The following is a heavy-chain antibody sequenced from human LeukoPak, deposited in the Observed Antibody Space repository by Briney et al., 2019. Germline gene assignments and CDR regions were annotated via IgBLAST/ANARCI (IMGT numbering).Heavy chain of an antibody. CDR2: IYSGGST. CDR3: ARSGGFGFYYYMDV. J-gene: IGHJ6*03. Sequence: PGGSLRLSCAASGFTVSSNYMSWVRQAPGKGLEWVSVIYSGGSTYYADSVEGRFTISRDNSKNTLYLQMNSLRAEDTAVYYCARSGGFGFYYYMDVWGKGTTVTVSS. D-gene: IGHD3-16*01. CDR1: GFTVSSNY. V-gene: IGHV3-53*01.